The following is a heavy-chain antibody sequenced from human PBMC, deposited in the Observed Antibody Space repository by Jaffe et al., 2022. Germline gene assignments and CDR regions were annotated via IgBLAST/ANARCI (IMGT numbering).Heavy chain of an antibody. CDR1: GYSFTSYW. CDR3: VRHLAEYHQVLRYFDWLPPTLIDY. J-gene: IGHJ4*02. CDR2: IYPGDSDT. Sequence: EVQLVQSGAEVKKPGESLKISCKGSGYSFTSYWIGWVRQMPGKGLEWMGIIYPGDSDTRYSPSFQGQVTISADKSISTAYLQWSSLKASDTAMYYCVRHLAEYHQVLRYFDWLPPTLIDYWGQGTLVTVSS. V-gene: IGHV5-51*01. D-gene: IGHD3-9*01.